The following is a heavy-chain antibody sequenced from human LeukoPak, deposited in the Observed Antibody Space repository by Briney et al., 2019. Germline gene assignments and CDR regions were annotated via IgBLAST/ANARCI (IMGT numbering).Heavy chain of an antibody. CDR3: ARNGSGSYGY. Sequence: ASVKVSCKASGYSFATYGISWVRQARGQGLEWMGWISVYNGHTNYAQKLQGRVTMTTDTSTSTAYMELRSLTSDDTAVYYCARNGSGSYGYWGQGTLVIVSS. CDR1: GYSFATYG. V-gene: IGHV1-18*01. CDR2: ISVYNGHT. D-gene: IGHD3-10*01. J-gene: IGHJ4*02.